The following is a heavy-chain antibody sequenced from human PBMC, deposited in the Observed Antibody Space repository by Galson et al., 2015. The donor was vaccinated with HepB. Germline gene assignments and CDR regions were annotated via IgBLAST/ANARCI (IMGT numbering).Heavy chain of an antibody. CDR1: GFTFSSYS. CDR2: ISSSSSYI. Sequence: SLRLSCAASGFTFSSYSMNWVRQAPGKGLEWVSSISSSSSYIYYADSVKGRFTISRDNAKNSLYLQMNSLRAEDTAVYYCARSYCGGDCSENLDYDYWGQGTLVPVSS. J-gene: IGHJ4*02. V-gene: IGHV3-21*01. D-gene: IGHD2-21*02. CDR3: ARSYCGGDCSENLDYDY.